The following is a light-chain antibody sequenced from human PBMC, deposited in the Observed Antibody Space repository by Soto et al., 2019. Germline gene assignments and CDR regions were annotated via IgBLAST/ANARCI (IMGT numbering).Light chain of an antibody. V-gene: IGLV2-23*01. J-gene: IGLJ2*01. CDR1: SSDVGSYNL. Sequence: QSVLTQPASMSGSPGQSISISCTGTSSDVGSYNLVSWYQQHPGKAPKLMIYEGSKRPSGVSNRFSGSKSGNTASLTISGIQAEDEADYYCCSYAGSVVFGGGTKLTVL. CDR3: CSYAGSVV. CDR2: EGS.